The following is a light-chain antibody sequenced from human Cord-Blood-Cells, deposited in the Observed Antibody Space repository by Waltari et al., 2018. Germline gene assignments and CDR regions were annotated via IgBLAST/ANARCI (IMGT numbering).Light chain of an antibody. CDR1: SGLNVGTYR. J-gene: IGLJ3*02. V-gene: IGLV5-45*02. CDR2: YKSDSDK. Sequence: QAVLTQPSSLSASPGASARLTCTLRSGLNVGTYRIYWYQQKPGSPPQYLLRYKSDSDKQQGSGVPSRFSGSKDASANAGILLISGLQSEDEADYYCMIWHSSAWVFGGGTKLTVL. CDR3: MIWHSSAWV.